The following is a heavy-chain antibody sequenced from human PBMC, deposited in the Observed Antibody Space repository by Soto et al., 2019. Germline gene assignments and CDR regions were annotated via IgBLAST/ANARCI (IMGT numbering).Heavy chain of an antibody. D-gene: IGHD6-6*01. Sequence: KPSETLSLTCAFSCGSIISGGYSWSWIRQPPGKGLEWIGYIYHSGSTYYNPSLKSRVTISVDRSKNQFSLKLNSVTAADTAVYYCARTHLDSSSGFYFDYWGQGTLVTVSS. CDR3: ARTHLDSSSGFYFDY. V-gene: IGHV4-30-2*01. CDR1: CGSIISGGYS. CDR2: IYHSGST. J-gene: IGHJ4*02.